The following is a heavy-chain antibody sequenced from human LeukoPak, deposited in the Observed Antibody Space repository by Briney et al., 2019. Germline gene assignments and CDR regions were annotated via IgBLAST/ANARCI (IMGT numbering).Heavy chain of an antibody. D-gene: IGHD1-1*01. Sequence: PSETLSLTCTVSGGSLSSGGFHWSWIRQHPGKGLEWIGYIYYSGSTYYNPSLKSRVTISVDTSKSQFSLKLSSVTAADTAVYFRARVPLGTDAFDIWGQGTMVTVSS. CDR2: IYYSGST. CDR1: GGSLSSGGFH. V-gene: IGHV4-31*03. J-gene: IGHJ3*02. CDR3: ARVPLGTDAFDI.